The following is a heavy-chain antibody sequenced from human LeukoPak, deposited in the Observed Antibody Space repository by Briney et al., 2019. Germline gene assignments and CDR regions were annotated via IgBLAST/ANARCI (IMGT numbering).Heavy chain of an antibody. V-gene: IGHV3-15*01. D-gene: IGHD3-22*01. Sequence: GEALRLSWAASGCAFSNAWMSLVRQVPGKGLEWVGRIKRKSDGGTADYAAPVKGRVTISRDDSKNTLDLQMNSLNTEDTAVYYRTPELDTGGYDHIGYFQHWDQGTLVTVSS. J-gene: IGHJ1*01. CDR2: IKRKSDGGTA. CDR1: GCAFSNAW. CDR3: TPELDTGGYDHIGYFQH.